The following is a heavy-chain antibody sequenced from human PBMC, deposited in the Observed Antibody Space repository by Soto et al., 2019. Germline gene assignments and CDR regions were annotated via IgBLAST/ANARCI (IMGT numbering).Heavy chain of an antibody. CDR1: GYTFTGNY. D-gene: IGHD2-21*01. Sequence: GASVKVSCKASGYTFTGNYMHWVRQAPGQGLEWMGWINPNSGGTNYAQKFQGRVTMTRDTSISTAYMELSRLRSDDTAEYYCARDWGVLGGEGGMDVWGQGTTVTVSS. CDR3: ARDWGVLGGEGGMDV. J-gene: IGHJ6*02. V-gene: IGHV1-2*02. CDR2: INPNSGGT.